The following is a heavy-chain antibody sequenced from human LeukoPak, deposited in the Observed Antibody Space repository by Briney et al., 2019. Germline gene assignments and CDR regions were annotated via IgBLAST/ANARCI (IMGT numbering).Heavy chain of an antibody. CDR1: GYTFTGYY. J-gene: IGHJ4*02. Sequence: ASVKVSCKASGYTFTGYYMHWERQALGQGLEWMGWINPNSGGTNYAQKFQGRVTMTRDTSISTAYMELSRLRSDDTAVYYCATIYYDFWSGYSFDYWGQGTLVTVSS. CDR3: ATIYYDFWSGYSFDY. CDR2: INPNSGGT. V-gene: IGHV1-2*02. D-gene: IGHD3-3*01.